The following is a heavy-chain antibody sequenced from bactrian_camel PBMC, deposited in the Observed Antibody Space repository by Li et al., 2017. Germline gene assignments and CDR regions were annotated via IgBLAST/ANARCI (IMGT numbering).Heavy chain of an antibody. J-gene: IGHJ4*01. CDR3: VAAARYSTSCVEPLRTVWNY. V-gene: IGHV3S53*01. D-gene: IGHD7*01. CDR2: IDRDGRA. Sequence: HVQLVESGGGSVQAGESRRLSCVTSGYTSTTSCVAWVRQAPGKQREGVVSIDRDGRATYADSVKGRFTISMDANTLYLQMNSLTPEDSAIYYCVAAARYSTSCVEPLRTVWNYWGQGTQVTVS. CDR1: GYTSTTSC.